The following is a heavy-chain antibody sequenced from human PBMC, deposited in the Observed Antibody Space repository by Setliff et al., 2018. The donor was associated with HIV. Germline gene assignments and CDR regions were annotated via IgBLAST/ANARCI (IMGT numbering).Heavy chain of an antibody. CDR3: ARVADRNYDFWSAYEY. V-gene: IGHV1-2*02. CDR1: ADIFSAYY. Sequence: GASVKVSCKASADIFSAYYIHWVRQAPGQGLEWMGWITPNGDDTNYPQKFEGRVTLTRDTSIATAYMELRSLTSDDTAVYYCARVADRNYDFWSAYEYWGQGTLVTVSS. J-gene: IGHJ4*02. D-gene: IGHD3-3*01. CDR2: ITPNGDDT.